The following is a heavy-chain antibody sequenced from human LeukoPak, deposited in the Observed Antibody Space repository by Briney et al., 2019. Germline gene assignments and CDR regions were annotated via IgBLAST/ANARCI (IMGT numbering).Heavy chain of an antibody. CDR3: AELGITMIGGV. CDR2: IFYDGSTK. V-gene: IGHV3-30*04. D-gene: IGHD3-10*02. J-gene: IGHJ6*04. CDR1: GFTFTNYA. Sequence: GGSLRLSCAASGFTFTNYAMHRVRQAPGKGLEGVAVIFYDGSTKYYGDSVKGRFNISRDNSKKTLYLQMNSLRAEDTAVYYCAELGITMIGGVWGKGTTVTISS.